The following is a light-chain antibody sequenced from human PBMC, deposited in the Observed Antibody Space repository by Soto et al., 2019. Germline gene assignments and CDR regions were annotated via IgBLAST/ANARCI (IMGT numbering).Light chain of an antibody. V-gene: IGLV2-11*01. CDR2: DVS. J-gene: IGLJ1*01. CDR3: CSFAGSPYV. CDR1: SSDVAGYNC. Sequence: QSALTQPRSVSGSPGQSVTVSCTGTSSDVAGYNCVSWYQQHPGKAPKLMIYDVSNRPSGVPDRFSGSKSGNTASLTISGLQAEDEAEYYCCSFAGSPYVFGTGTKVTVL.